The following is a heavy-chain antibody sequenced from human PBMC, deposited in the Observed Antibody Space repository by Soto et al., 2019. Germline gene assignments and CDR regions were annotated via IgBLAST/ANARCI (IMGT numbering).Heavy chain of an antibody. V-gene: IGHV1-18*01. Sequence: QVQLVQSGAEVKKPGASVKVSCKSSGYTFTSYGISWVRQAPGQALEWMGWITAYNGNTNYAQQLQGRVTMTTDTSTSTAYMELRRLRSDDTALYYCASRYCSGGSCYSDYWCQGTLVTV. CDR1: GYTFTSYG. CDR3: ASRYCSGGSCYSDY. D-gene: IGHD2-15*01. J-gene: IGHJ4*02. CDR2: ITAYNGNT.